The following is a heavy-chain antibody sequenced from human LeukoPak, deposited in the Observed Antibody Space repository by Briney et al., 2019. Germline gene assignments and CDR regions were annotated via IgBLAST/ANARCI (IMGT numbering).Heavy chain of an antibody. D-gene: IGHD6-6*01. CDR2: IIPIFGTA. CDR1: GGTFSSYA. CDR3: ARGNPLYSSSSPYYYGMDV. V-gene: IGHV1-69*13. J-gene: IGHJ6*02. Sequence: SVKVSCKASGGTFSSYAISWVRQAPGQGLEWMGGIIPIFGTANYAQKFQGRVTITADESTSTAYMELSSLRSEDTAVYYCARGNPLYSSSSPYYYGMDVWGQGTTVTVSS.